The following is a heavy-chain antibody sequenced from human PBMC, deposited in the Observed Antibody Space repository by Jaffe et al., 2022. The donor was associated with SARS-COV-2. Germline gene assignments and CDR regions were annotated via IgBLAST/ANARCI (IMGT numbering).Heavy chain of an antibody. D-gene: IGHD6-6*01. CDR3: AKAGFIAARGEGGRDYYYGMDV. J-gene: IGHJ6*02. V-gene: IGHV3-9*01. CDR1: GFTFDDYA. Sequence: EVQLVESGGGLVQPGRSLRLSCAASGFTFDDYAMHWVRQAPGKGLEWVSGISWNSGSIGYADSVKGRFTISRDNAKNSLYLQMNSLRAEDTALYYCAKAGFIAARGEGGRDYYYGMDVWGQGTTVTVSS. CDR2: ISWNSGSI.